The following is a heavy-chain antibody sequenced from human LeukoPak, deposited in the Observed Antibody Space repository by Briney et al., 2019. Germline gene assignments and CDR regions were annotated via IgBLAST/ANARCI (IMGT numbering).Heavy chain of an antibody. CDR1: GGSISSYY. Sequence: PSETLSLTCSVSGGSISSYYWSWIRQPPGKGLEWIGYIYYSGSTHYNPSLKSRVTITVDTSKNPFSLKLSSVTAADTAVYFCARGLAVSGRSSLDFWGQGTLVTVSS. V-gene: IGHV4-59*01. D-gene: IGHD6-19*01. CDR3: ARGLAVSGRSSLDF. CDR2: IYYSGST. J-gene: IGHJ4*02.